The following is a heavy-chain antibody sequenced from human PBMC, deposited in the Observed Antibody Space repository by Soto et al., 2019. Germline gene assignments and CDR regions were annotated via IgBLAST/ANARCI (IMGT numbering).Heavy chain of an antibody. D-gene: IGHD2-2*01. J-gene: IGHJ6*02. CDR2: ISSSGSTI. CDR3: ARKFSTINYSYYYGMDV. Sequence: PGGSLRLSCAASGFTFSDYYMSWIRQAPGKGLEWVSYISSSGSTIYYADSVKGRFTISRDNAKNSLYLQMNSLRAEDTAVYYCARKFSTINYSYYYGMDVWGQGTAVTVSS. V-gene: IGHV3-11*01. CDR1: GFTFSDYY.